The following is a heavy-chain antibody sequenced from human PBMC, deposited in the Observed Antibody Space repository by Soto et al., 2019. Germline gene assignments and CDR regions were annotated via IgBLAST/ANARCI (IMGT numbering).Heavy chain of an antibody. CDR3: ARDDDYEANAFDY. CDR2: IWNDGIRK. J-gene: IGHJ4*02. CDR1: GFTISRFG. V-gene: IGHV3-33*01. D-gene: IGHD3-22*01. Sequence: PLRVSCAASGFTISRFGMHWVRQAPGKGLEWVALIWNDGIRKVYVDSVKGRFTISRDNSKNTLDLQMNSLRAEDTAVYYCARDDDYEANAFDYWGPGTLVTVYS.